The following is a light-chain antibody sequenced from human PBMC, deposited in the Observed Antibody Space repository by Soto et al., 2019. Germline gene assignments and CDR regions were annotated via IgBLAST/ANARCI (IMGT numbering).Light chain of an antibody. J-gene: IGKJ2*01. CDR1: QSVSSAS. Sequence: EIVLTQSPGTLSLSPGESVTLSCRASQSVSSASLVWYQQRPGQAPRLLIYAASSRATGIPDRFTGSGSGTDFTLTVSRLEPEDFAVYYCQQYSSPPMHTFGQGTKLEIK. CDR2: AAS. CDR3: QQYSSPPMHT. V-gene: IGKV3-20*01.